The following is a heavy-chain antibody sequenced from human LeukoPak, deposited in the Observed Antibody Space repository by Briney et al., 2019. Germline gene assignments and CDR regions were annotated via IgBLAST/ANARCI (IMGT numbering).Heavy chain of an antibody. CDR1: GYTFTSYD. J-gene: IGHJ4*02. Sequence: ASVKVSCKASGYTFTSYDINWVRQATGQGLEWMGWMNPNSGNTGYAQKFQGRITMTEDTSTDTAYMELSSLRSEDTAFYYCAAVLMGFYDSSGYFDYWGQGTLVTVSS. V-gene: IGHV1-8*01. CDR2: MNPNSGNT. CDR3: AAVLMGFYDSSGYFDY. D-gene: IGHD3-22*01.